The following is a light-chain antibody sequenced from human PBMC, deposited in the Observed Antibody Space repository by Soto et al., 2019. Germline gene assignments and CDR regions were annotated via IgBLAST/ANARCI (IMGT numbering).Light chain of an antibody. J-gene: IGLJ1*01. CDR2: DVS. Sequence: QSVRTQPASVSGSPGQSITISCTGTSSDVGSYHYVSWYQQHPGKAPKLMIYDVSNRPSGVSNRFSGSKSGNTASLTISRLQAEDDADYYCTSYTSSTPSPYVFGTVTKVTVL. CDR3: TSYTSSTPSPYV. CDR1: SSDVGSYHY. V-gene: IGLV2-14*03.